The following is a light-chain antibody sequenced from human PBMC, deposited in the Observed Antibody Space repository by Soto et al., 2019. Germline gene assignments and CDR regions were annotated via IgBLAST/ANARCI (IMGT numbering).Light chain of an antibody. J-gene: IGLJ2*01. V-gene: IGLV2-14*01. CDR3: SSYTSANSLI. Sequence: QSALTQPASVSGSLRQSITISCTGGSTDIGDYKFVSWYRQRPGKAPQLVIYEVTNRPSEISSRFTGSKSGSTASLTISGLQPADEADYYCSSYTSANSLIFGGGTKLTVL. CDR2: EVT. CDR1: STDIGDYKF.